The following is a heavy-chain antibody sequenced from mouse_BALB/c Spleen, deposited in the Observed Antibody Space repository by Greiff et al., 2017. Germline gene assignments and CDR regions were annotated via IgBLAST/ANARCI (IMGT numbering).Heavy chain of an antibody. V-gene: IGHV5-17*02. Sequence: EVQLVESGGGLVQPGGSLKLSCAASGFTFSSFGMHWVRQAPEKGLEWVAYISSGSSTIYYADTVKGRFTISRDNPKNTLFLQMTSLRSEDTAMYYCARSIYYGSSSYAMDYWGQGTSVTVSS. CDR2: ISSGSSTI. J-gene: IGHJ4*01. CDR1: GFTFSSFG. CDR3: ARSIYYGSSSYAMDY. D-gene: IGHD1-1*01.